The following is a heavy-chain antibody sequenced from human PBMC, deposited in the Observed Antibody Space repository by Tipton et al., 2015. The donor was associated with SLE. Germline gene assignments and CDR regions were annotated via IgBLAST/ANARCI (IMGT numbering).Heavy chain of an antibody. D-gene: IGHD7-27*01. CDR3: AARTGDVLYYYYMDV. CDR1: GGSISSGSYY. J-gene: IGHJ6*03. Sequence: TLSLTCTVSGGSISSGSYYWSWIRQPAGKGLEWIGRIYTSGSTNYNPSLKSRVTISVDTSKNQFSLKLSSVTAADTAVYYCAARTGDVLYYYYMDVWGNGTTVTVSS. V-gene: IGHV4-61*02. CDR2: IYTSGST.